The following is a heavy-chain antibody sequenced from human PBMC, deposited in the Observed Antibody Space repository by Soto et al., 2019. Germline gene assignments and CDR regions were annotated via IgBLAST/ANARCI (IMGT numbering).Heavy chain of an antibody. V-gene: IGHV1-69*08. Sequence: QVQLVQSGAEVKKPGSSVKVSCKASGGTFSSYTISWVRQAPGQGLEWMGRIIPVVGIANYAQKFQGRVTITADKSTSTGYMELSSLSSEDTAVYYCARDFAPYYGKTYWFDPWGQGTLVTVSS. CDR3: ARDFAPYYGKTYWFDP. CDR2: IIPVVGIA. D-gene: IGHD3-3*01. CDR1: GGTFSSYT. J-gene: IGHJ5*02.